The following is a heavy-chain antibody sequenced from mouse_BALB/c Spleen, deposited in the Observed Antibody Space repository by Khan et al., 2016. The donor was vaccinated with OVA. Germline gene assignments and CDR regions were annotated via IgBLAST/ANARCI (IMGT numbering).Heavy chain of an antibody. D-gene: IGHD1-1*01. V-gene: IGHV3-2*02. J-gene: IGHJ4*01. CDR2: ISYSGST. CDR1: GYSITSNYA. CDR3: ARGYYYGYALDY. Sequence: EVQLQESGPGLVKPSQSLSLTCTVNGYSITSNYAWNWIRQFPGNKLEWMGYISYSGSTNYNPSLKSRLSITRDTSKNQFILLLHSVTTEDSATYYCARGYYYGYALDYWGQGTSVTVSS.